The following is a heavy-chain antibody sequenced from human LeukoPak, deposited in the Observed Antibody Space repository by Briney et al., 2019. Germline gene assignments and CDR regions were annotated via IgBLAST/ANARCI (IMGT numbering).Heavy chain of an antibody. J-gene: IGHJ6*03. V-gene: IGHV5-51*01. CDR1: GYSFTSYW. D-gene: IGHD6-13*01. CDR2: IYPGDSDT. Sequence: GESLKISCKGSGYSFTSYWIGWVRQMPGKGLEWMGIIYPGDSDTRYSPSFQGQVTISADKSISTAYLQWSSLKASDTAMYYCARLGSSSPELDYYYYYYMDVWGKGTTVTVSS. CDR3: ARLGSSSPELDYYYYYYMDV.